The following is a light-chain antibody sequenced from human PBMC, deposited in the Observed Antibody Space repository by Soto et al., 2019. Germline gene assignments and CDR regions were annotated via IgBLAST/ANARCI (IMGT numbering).Light chain of an antibody. CDR1: QSISSSY. J-gene: IGKJ1*01. CDR3: QQYGSLPT. Sequence: EIVLTQSPGTLSLSPWKRATLSCRASQSISSSYLGWYQQKPGQAPRLLMYGASNRATGIPDRFSGSGSGTDFTLTIRRLEPEDFAVYYCQQYGSLPTFGPGTKVDIK. CDR2: GAS. V-gene: IGKV3-20*01.